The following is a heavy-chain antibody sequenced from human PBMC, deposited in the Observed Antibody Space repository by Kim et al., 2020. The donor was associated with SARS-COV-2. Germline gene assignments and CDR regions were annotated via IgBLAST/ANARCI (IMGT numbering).Heavy chain of an antibody. J-gene: IGHJ6*02. CDR3: AKGGQRTTPNYYYGMDV. V-gene: IGHV3-23*01. D-gene: IGHD1-7*01. Sequence: GGSLRLSCAASGFTFSSYAMSWVRQAPGKGLEWVSAISGSGGSTYYADSVKGRFTISRDNAKNTLYLQMNSLRAEDTAVYYCAKGGQRTTPNYYYGMDVWGQGTTVTVSS. CDR2: ISGSGGST. CDR1: GFTFSSYA.